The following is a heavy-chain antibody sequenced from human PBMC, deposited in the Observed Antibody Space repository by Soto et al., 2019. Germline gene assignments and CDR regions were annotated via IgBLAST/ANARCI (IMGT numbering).Heavy chain of an antibody. D-gene: IGHD7-27*01. J-gene: IGHJ6*03. CDR1: GDSVSSNSAA. Sequence: PLILRQSQTLSLTCAISGDSVSSNSAAWNWIRQSPSRGLEWLGRTYYRSKWYNDYAVSVKSRITINPDTSKNQFSLQLNSVTPEDTAVYYCARESTGDFYYYYYYMDVWGKGTTVTVSS. CDR2: TYYRSKWYN. V-gene: IGHV6-1*01. CDR3: ARESTGDFYYYYYYMDV.